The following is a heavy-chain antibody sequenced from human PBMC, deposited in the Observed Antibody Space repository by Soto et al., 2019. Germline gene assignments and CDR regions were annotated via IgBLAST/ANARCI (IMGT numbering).Heavy chain of an antibody. V-gene: IGHV4-59*01. Sequence: SETLSLTCTVSGGSISSYYWSWIRQPPGKGLEWIGYIYYSGSTNYNPSLKSRVTISVDTSKNQFSLKLSSVTAADRAVYYCARGGLLGYCSSTSCPDDAFDIWGQGTMVTVS. CDR2: IYYSGST. J-gene: IGHJ3*02. CDR3: ARGGLLGYCSSTSCPDDAFDI. CDR1: GGSISSYY. D-gene: IGHD2-2*01.